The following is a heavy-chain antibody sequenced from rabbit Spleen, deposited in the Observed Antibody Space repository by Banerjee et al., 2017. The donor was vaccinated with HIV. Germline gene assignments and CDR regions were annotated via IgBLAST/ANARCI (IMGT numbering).Heavy chain of an antibody. J-gene: IGHJ6*01. CDR1: GFSFSDRDV. CDR3: ARWAGNTYYYGMDL. V-gene: IGHV1S45*01. CDR2: IYTGNSKT. D-gene: IGHD4-2*01. Sequence: QEQLVESGGGLVKPEGSLTLTCKASGFSFSDRDVMCWVRQAPGKGLEWIACIYTGNSKTYYANWAKGRFTISRTSSTTVTLQMTSLTAADTATYFCARWAGNTYYYGMDLWGPGTLVHRL.